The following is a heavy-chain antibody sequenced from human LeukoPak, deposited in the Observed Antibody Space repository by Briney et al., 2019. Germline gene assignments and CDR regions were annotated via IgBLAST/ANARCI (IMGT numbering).Heavy chain of an antibody. Sequence: SQTLSLTCAISGDSVSSNSVTWNWIRQSPSRGLEWLGRTYYRSTWYNNYAVSVRGRITVNPDTSKNQFSLHLNSVTPEDTAVYYCARRLTQYDCFDPWGQGILVTVSS. CDR3: ARRLTQYDCFDP. CDR2: TYYRSTWYN. J-gene: IGHJ5*02. V-gene: IGHV6-1*01. CDR1: GDSVSSNSVT. D-gene: IGHD2-2*01.